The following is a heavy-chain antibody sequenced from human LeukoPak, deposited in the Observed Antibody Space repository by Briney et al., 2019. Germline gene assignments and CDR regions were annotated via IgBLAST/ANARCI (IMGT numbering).Heavy chain of an antibody. CDR2: ISYDGSNK. J-gene: IGHJ4*02. V-gene: IGHV3-30-3*01. D-gene: IGHD2-2*01. Sequence: PGGSLRLSCAASGFTFSSYAMHWVRQAPGKGLEWVAVISYDGSNKYYADSVKGRFTISRDNSKNTLYLQMNSLRAEDTAVYYCAICSSTSPFDYWGQGTLVTVSS. CDR3: AICSSTSPFDY. CDR1: GFTFSSYA.